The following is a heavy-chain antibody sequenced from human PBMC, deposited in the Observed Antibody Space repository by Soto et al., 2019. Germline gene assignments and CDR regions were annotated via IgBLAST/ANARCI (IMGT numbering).Heavy chain of an antibody. Sequence: EASVKVSCKASGGTFSNSAVIWVRQAPGQGLEWMGGIIPIFGTVNYAQNFQGRVTITADESTSTAYMELSSLRSEDTAVHYCARPIQYYFDTSAQSAWFDPWGQGTLVTVSS. V-gene: IGHV1-69*13. CDR3: ARPIQYYFDTSAQSAWFDP. D-gene: IGHD3-22*01. CDR2: IIPIFGTV. J-gene: IGHJ5*02. CDR1: GGTFSNSA.